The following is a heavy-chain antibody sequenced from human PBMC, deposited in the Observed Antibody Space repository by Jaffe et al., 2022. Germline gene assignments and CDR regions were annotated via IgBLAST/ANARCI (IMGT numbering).Heavy chain of an antibody. J-gene: IGHJ3*02. CDR1: GGSISSSSYY. D-gene: IGHD3-16*01. CDR2: IYYSGST. V-gene: IGHV4-39*01. CDR3: ARPINGGEGAFDI. Sequence: QLQLQESGPGLVKPSETLSLTCTVSGGSISSSSYYWGWIRQPPGKGLEWIGSIYYSGSTYYNPSLKSRVTISVDTSKNQFSLKLSSVTAADTAVYYCARPINGGEGAFDIWGQGTMVTVSS.